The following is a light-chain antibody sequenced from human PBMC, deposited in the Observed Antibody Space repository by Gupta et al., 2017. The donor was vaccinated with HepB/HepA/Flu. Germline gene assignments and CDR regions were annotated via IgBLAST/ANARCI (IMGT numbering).Light chain of an antibody. CDR3: TSRDSSRIHGV. V-gene: IGLV3-19*01. CDR2: GNN. CDR1: SLRSYY. Sequence: SSELTQDPAVSVALGQTVRSTCQGDSLRSYYACWYQQKQGQAPVLLIYGNNNRPSGIPDRFSGSNSGTTASLTINGAQAEDEADYYCTSRDSSRIHGVFGGGTKLTVL. J-gene: IGLJ2*01.